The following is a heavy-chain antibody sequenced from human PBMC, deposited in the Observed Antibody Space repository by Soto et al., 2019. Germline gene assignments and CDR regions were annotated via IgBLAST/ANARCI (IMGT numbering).Heavy chain of an antibody. J-gene: IGHJ4*02. CDR1: GGSISSYY. D-gene: IGHD3-10*01. V-gene: IGHV4-59*08. CDR3: ARGLEVRGVIREFYFDY. Sequence: SETLSLSCTVSGGSISSYYWSWIRQPPGKGLEWIGYIYYSGSTNYNPSLESRVTISVDTSKNQFSLKLSSVTAADTAVYYCARGLEVRGVIREFYFDYWGQGTLVTVSS. CDR2: IYYSGST.